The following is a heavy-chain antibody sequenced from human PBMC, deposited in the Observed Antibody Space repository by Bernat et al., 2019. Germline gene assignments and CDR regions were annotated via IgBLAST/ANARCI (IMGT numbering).Heavy chain of an antibody. CDR1: GGSFSGYY. D-gene: IGHD7-27*01. CDR3: ARGFGNSANCGNWFDP. CDR2: INHSGST. Sequence: QVQLQQWGAGLLKPSETLSLTCAVYGGSFSGYYWSWIRQPPGKGLEWIGEINHSGSTNYNPSLKSRVTISVDTSKNPFSLKLSSVTAADTAVYYCARGFGNSANCGNWFDPWGQGTLVTVSS. J-gene: IGHJ5*02. V-gene: IGHV4-34*01.